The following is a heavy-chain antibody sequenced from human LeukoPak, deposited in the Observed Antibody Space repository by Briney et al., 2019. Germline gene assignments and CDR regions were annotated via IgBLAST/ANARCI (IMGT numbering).Heavy chain of an antibody. CDR1: GGSISSYY. CDR3: ARGPYYYDSSGYYH. V-gene: IGHV4-59*01. Sequence: SETLSLTCTVSGGSISSYYWSWIRQPPGKGLEWIGYIYYSGSTNYNPSLKSRVTISVDTSKNQFSPKLSSVTAADTAVYYCARGPYYYDSSGYYHWGQGTLVTVSS. CDR2: IYYSGST. D-gene: IGHD3-22*01. J-gene: IGHJ5*02.